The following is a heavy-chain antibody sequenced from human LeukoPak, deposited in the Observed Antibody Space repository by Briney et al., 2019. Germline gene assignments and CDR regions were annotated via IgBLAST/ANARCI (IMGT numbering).Heavy chain of an antibody. CDR1: GGSISSSSYY. J-gene: IGHJ4*02. D-gene: IGHD3-10*01. Sequence: SETLSLTCTVSGGSISSSSYYWGWIRQPPGKGLEWIGSIYYSGSTYYNPSLKSRVTISADTSKNQFSLKLSSVTAADTAVYYCARRVVYGSGSYYNEDWGQGTLVTVSS. CDR3: ARRVVYGSGSYYNED. V-gene: IGHV4-39*01. CDR2: IYYSGST.